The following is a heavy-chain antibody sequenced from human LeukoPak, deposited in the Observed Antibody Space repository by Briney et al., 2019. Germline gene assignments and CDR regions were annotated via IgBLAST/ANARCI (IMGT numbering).Heavy chain of an antibody. CDR1: GFTFSSYA. Sequence: GGSLRLSCAASGFTFSSYAMSWVRQAPGKGLEWVSAISGSGGSTYYADSVKGRFTISRDNSKNTLYLQMNSLRAEDTAVYYCAKWDHSSGWYFAAFDIWGQGTMVTVSS. CDR2: ISGSGGST. CDR3: AKWDHSSGWYFAAFDI. V-gene: IGHV3-23*01. D-gene: IGHD6-19*01. J-gene: IGHJ3*02.